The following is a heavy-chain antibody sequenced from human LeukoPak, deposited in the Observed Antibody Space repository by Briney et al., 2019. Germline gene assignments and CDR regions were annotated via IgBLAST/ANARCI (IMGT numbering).Heavy chain of an antibody. CDR2: VDNAGNT. Sequence: SETLSLTCTVSGGSLSDYYWNWVRQAPGKGLEWIGYVDNAGNTNFNPSLKSRVSIVVDTSKSQFSLELTSVTAADTAIYYCAGHHPRNTVDFWGQGTLVTVSS. J-gene: IGHJ4*02. V-gene: IGHV4-59*08. CDR3: AGHHPRNTVDF. CDR1: GGSLSDYY. D-gene: IGHD2/OR15-2a*01.